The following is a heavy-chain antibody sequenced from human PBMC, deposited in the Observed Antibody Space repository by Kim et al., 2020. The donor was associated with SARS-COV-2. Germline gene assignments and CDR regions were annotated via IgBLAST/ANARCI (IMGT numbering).Heavy chain of an antibody. CDR3: ARSTPGNRQLGYYYGMDV. V-gene: IGHV3-11*06. D-gene: IGHD6-13*01. Sequence: KGRFTISRDNTKNSLYLQMNSLRAEDTAVYYSARSTPGNRQLGYYYGMDVWGQGTTVTVSS. J-gene: IGHJ6*02.